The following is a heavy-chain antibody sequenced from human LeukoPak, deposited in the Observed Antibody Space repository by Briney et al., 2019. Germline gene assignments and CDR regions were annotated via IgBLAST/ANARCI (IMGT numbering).Heavy chain of an antibody. CDR2: MNPNSGNT. CDR3: ARAAYYDSSGYRVNLSAFDI. CDR1: GYTFTSYD. J-gene: IGHJ3*02. V-gene: IGHV1-8*01. Sequence: ASVKVSCKASGYTFTSYDINWVRQATGQGLEWMGWMNPNSGNTGYAQKFQGRVTMTRNTPISTAYMELSSLRSADTAVYYCARAAYYDSSGYRVNLSAFDIWGQGTMVTVSS. D-gene: IGHD3-22*01.